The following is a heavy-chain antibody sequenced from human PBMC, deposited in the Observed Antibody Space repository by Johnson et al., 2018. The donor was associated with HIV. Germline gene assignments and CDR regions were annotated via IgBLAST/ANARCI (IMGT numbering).Heavy chain of an antibody. CDR3: VARDPGQGPGAFDI. D-gene: IGHD1-14*01. Sequence: EVQLVESGGGLVKPGGSLRLSCAASGFTFSNAWMSWVRQAPGKGLEWVGRIKSKTDGGTTDYAAPVKGRFTISRADSKNTLYLQMNSLRAEDTAVYYCVARDPGQGPGAFDIWGEGTVVTVDS. V-gene: IGHV3-15*01. CDR2: IKSKTDGGTT. CDR1: GFTFSNAW. J-gene: IGHJ3*02.